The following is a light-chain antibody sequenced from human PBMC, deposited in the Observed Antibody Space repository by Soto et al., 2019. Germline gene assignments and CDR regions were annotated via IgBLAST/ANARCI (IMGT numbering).Light chain of an antibody. CDR1: SSDVGGYNY. Sequence: QSALTQPASVSGSPGKSITISCTGTSSDVGGYNYVSWYQRHPGKAPKLMIYDVSNRPSGVSNRFSGSKSGNTASLTISGLQAEDEADYHCSSYTSTSIVFGTGTKLTVL. J-gene: IGLJ1*01. CDR3: SSYTSTSIV. V-gene: IGLV2-14*01. CDR2: DVS.